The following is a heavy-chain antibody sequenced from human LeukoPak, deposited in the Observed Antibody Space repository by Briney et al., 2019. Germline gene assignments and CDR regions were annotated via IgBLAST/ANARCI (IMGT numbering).Heavy chain of an antibody. CDR1: GGSISSGYY. CDR3: ASFSDGTGYPEIDY. D-gene: IGHD3/OR15-3a*01. CDR2: IYHSGST. V-gene: IGHV4-38-2*02. Sequence: PSETLSLTCTVSGGSISSGYYWGWIRQPPGKGLEWIGSIYHSGSTYYNPSLKSRVTISVDTSKNQFSLKLSSVTAADTAVYYCASFSDGTGYPEIDYWGQGTLVTVSS. J-gene: IGHJ4*02.